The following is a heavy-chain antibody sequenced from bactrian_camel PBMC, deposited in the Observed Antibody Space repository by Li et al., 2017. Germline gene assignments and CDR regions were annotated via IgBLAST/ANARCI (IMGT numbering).Heavy chain of an antibody. J-gene: IGHJ4*01. V-gene: IGHV3S1*01. CDR2: IYTGGGSA. CDR1: EYAPASNC. CDR3: VADTFADSPNPGFDC. Sequence: HVQLVESGGGSVQAGGSLRLSCEASEYAPASNCMGWFRQSPGKEREAVATIYTGGGSAYYVDSVKGRFTISQDKAKNTMYLQMNSLKPEDTAKYTCVADTFADSPNPGFDCWGDGTQVTVS. D-gene: IGHD7*01.